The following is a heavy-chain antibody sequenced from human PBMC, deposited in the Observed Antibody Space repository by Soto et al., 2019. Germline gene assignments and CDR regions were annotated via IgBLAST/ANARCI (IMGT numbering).Heavy chain of an antibody. V-gene: IGHV3-30*18. J-gene: IGHJ4*02. CDR3: AKDGSHNFDY. CDR1: GFTFSHYA. D-gene: IGHD1-26*01. Sequence: QVQLVESGGGVVQPGRSLRLSCAASGFTFSHYAMQWVRQAPGKGLEWVALMSYDGSNEYYADSVKGRFTISRDNSKNTLYLQMISLRAEDTAVYYCAKDGSHNFDYWGQGTLVTVSS. CDR2: MSYDGSNE.